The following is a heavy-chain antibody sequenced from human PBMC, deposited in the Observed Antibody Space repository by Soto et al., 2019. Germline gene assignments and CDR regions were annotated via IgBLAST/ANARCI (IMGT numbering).Heavy chain of an antibody. Sequence: QVQLVQSGAEVKKPGASVKVSCKASGYTFTSYYMHWVRQAPGRGLEWMGIINPRGGSTSYAQKFQGRVTMTRDTSTSTVYMELSSLRSEDTAVYYCASRPGYCSSTSCYAFGVWGQGTTVTVSS. CDR3: ASRPGYCSSTSCYAFGV. V-gene: IGHV1-46*01. CDR2: INPRGGST. J-gene: IGHJ6*02. CDR1: GYTFTSYY. D-gene: IGHD2-2*01.